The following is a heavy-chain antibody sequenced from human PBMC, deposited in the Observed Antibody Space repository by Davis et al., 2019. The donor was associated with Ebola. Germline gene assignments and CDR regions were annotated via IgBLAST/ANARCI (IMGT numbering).Heavy chain of an antibody. D-gene: IGHD3-22*01. J-gene: IGHJ4*02. CDR1: GFNFNTYE. CDR3: ARYNYDTSGYYFDL. Sequence: GGSLRLSCVVSGFNFNTYEMNWVRQAPGKGLEWVSYISRSGGTIYYSDSVKGRFTLSRDTAKNSLYLQMNNLRAEDAADYYCARYNYDTSGYYFDLWGQGTPVTVSS. CDR2: ISRSGGTI. V-gene: IGHV3-48*03.